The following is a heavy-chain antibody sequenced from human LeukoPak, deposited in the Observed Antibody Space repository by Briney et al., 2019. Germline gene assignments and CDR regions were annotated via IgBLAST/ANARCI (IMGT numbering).Heavy chain of an antibody. V-gene: IGHV4-39*01. J-gene: IGHJ4*02. CDR2: IYYSGST. CDR1: GGSISSSSYY. CDR3: ARRYYDILTGYYYYFDY. Sequence: PSETLSLTCTVSGGSISSSSYYWGWIRQPPGKGLEWIGSIYYSGSTYYNPSLKSRVTISVDTSKNQFSLKLSSVTVADTAVYYCARRYYDILTGYYYYFDYWGQGTLVTVSS. D-gene: IGHD3-9*01.